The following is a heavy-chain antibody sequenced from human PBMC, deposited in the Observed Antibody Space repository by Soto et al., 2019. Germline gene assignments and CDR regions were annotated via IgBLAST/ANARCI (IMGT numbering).Heavy chain of an antibody. D-gene: IGHD4-17*01. CDR2: INHSGST. J-gene: IGHJ4*02. CDR1: GGSFSGYY. V-gene: IGHV4-34*01. CDR3: ARGDPNYGDYDFDY. Sequence: QVQLQQWGAGLLKPSETLSLTCAVYGGSFSGYYWSWIRQPPGKGLEWIGEINHSGSTNYNPSLKRRVTISVDTSKNQFSLKLSSVTAADTAVYYCARGDPNYGDYDFDYWGQGTLVTVSS.